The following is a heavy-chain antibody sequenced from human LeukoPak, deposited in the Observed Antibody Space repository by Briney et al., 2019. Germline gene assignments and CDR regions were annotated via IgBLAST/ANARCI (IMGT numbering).Heavy chain of an antibody. CDR2: IYYSGTT. D-gene: IGHD5-18*01. Sequence: PSETLSLTCTVSGGSISNNYYQWGWIRQPPGEGLEWIGSIYYSGTTNYHPSLNSRVTISVDTSKNQFSLKLSSVTAADTAVYYCARPSKPWIQDAFDIWGQGTMVTVSS. CDR1: GGSISNNYYQ. V-gene: IGHV4-39*07. CDR3: ARPSKPWIQDAFDI. J-gene: IGHJ3*02.